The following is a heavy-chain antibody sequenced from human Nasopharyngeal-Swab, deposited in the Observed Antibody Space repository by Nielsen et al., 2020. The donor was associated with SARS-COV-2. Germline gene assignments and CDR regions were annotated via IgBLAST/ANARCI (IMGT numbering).Heavy chain of an antibody. D-gene: IGHD2-2*01. V-gene: IGHV3-48*03. CDR3: ARGSYCSSTSCYPGWLDP. Sequence: GGSLRLSCAASGFTFSSYEMNWVRQAPGKGLEWVSYISSSGSTIYYADSVKGRFTISRDNAKNSLYLQMNSLRAEDTAVYYCARGSYCSSTSCYPGWLDPWGQGTLVTVSS. CDR2: ISSSGSTI. J-gene: IGHJ5*02. CDR1: GFTFSSYE.